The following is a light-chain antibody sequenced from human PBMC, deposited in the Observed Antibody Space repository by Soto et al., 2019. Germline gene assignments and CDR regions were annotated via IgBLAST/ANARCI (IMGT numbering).Light chain of an antibody. CDR2: TAS. Sequence: AIQLTQSPSSLSASVGDRVTITCRASQGTSSPLAWYPQMPGKAPNLLISTASTLQSGVPSRFSGSGSGTEFTLTISSLQPEDFATYYCQQLNNYPRTFGQGTKVDI. V-gene: IGKV1D-13*01. CDR1: QGTSSP. CDR3: QQLNNYPRT. J-gene: IGKJ1*01.